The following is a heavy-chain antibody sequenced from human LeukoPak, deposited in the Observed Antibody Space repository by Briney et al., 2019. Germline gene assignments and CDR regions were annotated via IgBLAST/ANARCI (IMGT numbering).Heavy chain of an antibody. CDR3: AKDINYGSGNGIDY. V-gene: IGHV3-9*01. D-gene: IGHD3-10*01. CDR1: GFTFHDYA. CDR2: IRWNGGSI. Sequence: GRSLRLSCAAAGFTFHDYAMHWVRQAQGKGLEWVGGIRWNGGSIAYADSVKGRFTISRDNAKNSLYLQINSLRAEDTALYYCAKDINYGSGNGIDYWGQGTLVTVSS. J-gene: IGHJ4*02.